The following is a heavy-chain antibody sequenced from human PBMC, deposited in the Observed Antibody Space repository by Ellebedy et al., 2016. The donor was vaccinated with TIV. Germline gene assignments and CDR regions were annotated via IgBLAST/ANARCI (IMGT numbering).Heavy chain of an antibody. CDR3: TRVLDGYDVSDY. CDR1: GFTFSGYW. D-gene: IGHD5-12*01. V-gene: IGHV3-7*04. Sequence: GGSLRLSXAASGFTFSGYWMSWVRQAPGKGLEWVANIRHDGNDKFYVDSVKGRFTISRDNANNSLYLQMNSLRAEDTAVYYCTRVLDGYDVSDYWGQGTLVTVSS. J-gene: IGHJ4*02. CDR2: IRHDGNDK.